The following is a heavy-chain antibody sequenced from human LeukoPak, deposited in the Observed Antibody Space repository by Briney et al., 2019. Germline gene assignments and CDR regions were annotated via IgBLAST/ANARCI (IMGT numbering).Heavy chain of an antibody. Sequence: GGSLRLSCAASGFTFSTYWMSWVRQAPGKGLEWVANINQDGSDKYHVDSVKGRFTISRDNAKNSLYLQMNSLRAEDTAVYYCARDSDAWGSYRYTYYYYYMDVWGKGTTVTVSS. CDR2: INQDGSDK. V-gene: IGHV3-7*01. CDR3: ARDSDAWGSYRYTYYYYYMDV. D-gene: IGHD3-16*02. CDR1: GFTFSTYW. J-gene: IGHJ6*03.